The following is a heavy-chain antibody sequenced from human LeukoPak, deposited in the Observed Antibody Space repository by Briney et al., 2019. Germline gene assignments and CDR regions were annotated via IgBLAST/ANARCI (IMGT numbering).Heavy chain of an antibody. J-gene: IGHJ3*02. D-gene: IGHD3-10*01. Sequence: GGSLRLSCAASGFTFSSYSMNWVRQAPGKGLEWVSSISSSSSYIYYADSVKGRFTISRDNAKNTLYLQMNSLRAEDTAVYYCAKDLYGSGTRGAFDIWGQGTMVTVSS. CDR1: GFTFSSYS. CDR3: AKDLYGSGTRGAFDI. V-gene: IGHV3-21*01. CDR2: ISSSSSYI.